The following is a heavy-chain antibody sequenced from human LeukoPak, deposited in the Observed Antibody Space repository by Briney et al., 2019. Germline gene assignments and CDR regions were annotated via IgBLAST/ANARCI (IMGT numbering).Heavy chain of an antibody. CDR2: ISYDGSNK. J-gene: IGHJ4*02. D-gene: IGHD2-2*01. CDR3: QSDRDIVVVPAAYYFDY. V-gene: IGHV3-30-3*01. CDR1: GVTFSSYA. Sequence: PGGSLRLSCAASGVTFSSYAMHWVRQAPGKGLEWGAVISYDGSNKYYAAPVRGRSTISRDNSKHTLYLQMNSLRAEDTDVYYCQSDRDIVVVPAAYYFDYWGQGTLVTVSS.